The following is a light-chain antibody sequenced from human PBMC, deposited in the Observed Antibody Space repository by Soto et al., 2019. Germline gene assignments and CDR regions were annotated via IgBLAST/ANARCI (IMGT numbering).Light chain of an antibody. V-gene: IGKV4-1*01. CDR1: QSVLYSSNNKNY. CDR3: QQYYTTPRT. Sequence: DIVMTQSPDSLAVSLGERATINCKSRQSVLYSSNNKNYLAWYQQKPGQPPKLLIYWASTQECGVPDRFSGSGSGTDFTLTISSLQAEDVAVYYCQQYYTTPRTFGQGTKLEIK. J-gene: IGKJ2*01. CDR2: WAS.